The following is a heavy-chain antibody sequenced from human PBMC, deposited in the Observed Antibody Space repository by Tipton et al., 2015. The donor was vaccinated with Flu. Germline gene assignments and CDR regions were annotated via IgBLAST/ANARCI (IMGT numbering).Heavy chain of an antibody. CDR2: ISGSGGST. J-gene: IGHJ6*02. Sequence: SLRLSCAASGFTFSSYAMSWVRQAPGKGLEWVSAISGSGGSTYYADSVKGRFTISRDNSKNTLYLQMNSLRAEDTAVYYCAKDPSGGWWYYGMDVWGQGTTVNVSS. V-gene: IGHV3-23*01. CDR1: GFTFSSYA. CDR3: AKDPSGGWWYYGMDV. D-gene: IGHD2-15*01.